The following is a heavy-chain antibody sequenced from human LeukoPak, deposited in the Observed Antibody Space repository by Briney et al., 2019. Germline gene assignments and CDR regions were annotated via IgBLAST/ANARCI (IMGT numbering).Heavy chain of an antibody. J-gene: IGHJ6*02. CDR2: ISGSGGST. CDR1: GFTFSGYA. CDR3: ARDSGYYYDSSGYSGDYYYYGMDV. D-gene: IGHD3-22*01. Sequence: PGGSLRLPCAASGFTFSGYAMSWVRQAPGKGLEWVSTISGSGGSTYYADSVKGRFTISRDNSKNTLYLQMNSLRAEDTAVYYCARDSGYYYDSSGYSGDYYYYGMDVWGQGTTVTVSS. V-gene: IGHV3-23*01.